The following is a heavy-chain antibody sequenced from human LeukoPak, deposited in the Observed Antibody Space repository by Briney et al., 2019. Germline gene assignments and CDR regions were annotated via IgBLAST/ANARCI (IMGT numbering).Heavy chain of an antibody. CDR1: GFTFSSYT. V-gene: IGHV3-64*01. Sequence: PGGSLRLSCAASGFTFSSYTMHWVRLAPGKGLEFVSVISSNGGSTYYANSVTGRFTISRDNSKNTLYLQMGSLRAEDMAVYYCARDGYCSSTSCPWAYFDFWGQGTLVTVSS. J-gene: IGHJ4*02. CDR2: ISSNGGST. CDR3: ARDGYCSSTSCPWAYFDF. D-gene: IGHD2-2*01.